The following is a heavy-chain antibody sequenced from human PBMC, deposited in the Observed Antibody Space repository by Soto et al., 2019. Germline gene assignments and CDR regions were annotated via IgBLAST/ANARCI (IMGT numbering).Heavy chain of an antibody. J-gene: IGHJ6*02. V-gene: IGHV3-30-3*01. D-gene: IGHD3-3*01. CDR2: ISYDGSNK. Sequence: PGGSLRLSCAASGFTFNSYAMHWVRQAPGKGLEWVARISYDGSNKYYADSVKGRFTISRDNSKNTLYLQMNSLKSEDTAVYYCARNRAGLGWLQYYYYYGMDLWGQGTTVTVSS. CDR1: GFTFNSYA. CDR3: ARNRAGLGWLQYYYYYGMDL.